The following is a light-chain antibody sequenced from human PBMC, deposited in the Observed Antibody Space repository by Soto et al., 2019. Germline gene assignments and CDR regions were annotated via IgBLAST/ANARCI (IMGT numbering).Light chain of an antibody. CDR2: AAS. CDR3: QQSYNTPWT. CDR1: QSITSY. Sequence: DIQMTQSPSSLSASVGDRVTITCRASQSITSYLNWYQQKPGKAPQLLIYAASSLQSGGPSRFSGSGSGTDFTLTISSLQPEDFATYFCQQSYNTPWTFGQGTKVEV. J-gene: IGKJ1*01. V-gene: IGKV1-39*01.